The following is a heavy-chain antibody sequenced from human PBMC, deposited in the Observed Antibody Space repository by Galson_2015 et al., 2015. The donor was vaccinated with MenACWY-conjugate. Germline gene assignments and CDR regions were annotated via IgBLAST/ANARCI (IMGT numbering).Heavy chain of an antibody. J-gene: IGHJ4*02. CDR1: GFSFSNYV. D-gene: IGHD5-18*01. V-gene: IGHV3-30*02. Sequence: SLRLSCAASGFSFSNYVIHWVRQAPGKGLEWVAFIRHDGSSEDYADSVKGRFTISRDNSKNTLYLQMNSLRGEDTALYYCARASGYSSGHVIGYNFDYWGQGTLVTVSS. CDR3: ARASGYSSGHVIGYNFDY. CDR2: IRHDGSSE.